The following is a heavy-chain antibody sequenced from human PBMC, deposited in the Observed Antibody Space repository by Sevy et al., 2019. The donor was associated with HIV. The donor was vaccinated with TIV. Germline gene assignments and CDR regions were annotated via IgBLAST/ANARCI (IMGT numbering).Heavy chain of an antibody. V-gene: IGHV4-59*01. CDR1: GGSISSYY. D-gene: IGHD3-10*01. J-gene: IGHJ6*02. Sequence: SDTLSLTCTVSGGSISSYYWSWIRQPPGKGLEWIGYIYYSGSTNYNPSLKSRVTISVDTSKNQFSLKLSSVTAADTAVYYCARGWSDYYGSGSYFGYYYYYGMDVWGQGTTVTVSS. CDR3: ARGWSDYYGSGSYFGYYYYYGMDV. CDR2: IYYSGST.